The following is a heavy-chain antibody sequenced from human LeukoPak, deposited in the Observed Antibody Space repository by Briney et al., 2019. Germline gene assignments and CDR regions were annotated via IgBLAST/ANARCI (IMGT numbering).Heavy chain of an antibody. CDR2: IYPSDSDT. Sequence: GESLKISCKTSGYSFTDYWIGWVRQMPGKGLEWMGFIYPSDSDTRYSPSFQGQVTISADKSISTAYLQWSSLKASDTAMYYCARANHCSGGSCPPDYWGQGTLVTVSS. D-gene: IGHD2-15*01. CDR1: GYSFTDYW. V-gene: IGHV5-51*01. J-gene: IGHJ4*02. CDR3: ARANHCSGGSCPPDY.